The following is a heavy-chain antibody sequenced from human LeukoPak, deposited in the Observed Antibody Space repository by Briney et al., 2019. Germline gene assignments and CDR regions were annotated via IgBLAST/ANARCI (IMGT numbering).Heavy chain of an antibody. V-gene: IGHV4-39*01. D-gene: IGHD3-22*01. CDR2: IYHSGST. CDR1: GGSISSSSYY. CDR3: ARQGYYYDSSGYYYGGKVDY. J-gene: IGHJ4*02. Sequence: SETLSLTCTVSGGSISSSSYYWSWIRQPPGKGLEWIGYIYHSGSTYYNPSLKSRVTISVDTSKNQFSLKLSSVTAADTAVYYCARQGYYYDSSGYYYGGKVDYWGQGTLVTVSS.